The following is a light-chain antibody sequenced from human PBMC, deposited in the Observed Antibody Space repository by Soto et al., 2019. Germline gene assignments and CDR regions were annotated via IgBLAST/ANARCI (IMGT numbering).Light chain of an antibody. Sequence: DIPMTQSPSTLSASVGDRVTITCRASQSISSWLAWYQQKPGKAPRLLLYQASSLQSGVPSRFSGSGSGTEFTLTISSLQPDDFATYYCQQYNSYSGTFGQGTKLEIK. J-gene: IGKJ2*01. CDR3: QQYNSYSGT. CDR2: QAS. V-gene: IGKV1-5*03. CDR1: QSISSW.